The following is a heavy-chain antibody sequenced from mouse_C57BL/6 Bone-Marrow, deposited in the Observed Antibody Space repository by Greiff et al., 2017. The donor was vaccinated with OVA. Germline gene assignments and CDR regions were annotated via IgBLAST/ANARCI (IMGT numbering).Heavy chain of an antibody. CDR3: ARSASYDGPFAY. CDR2: IDPSDSYT. V-gene: IGHV1-69*01. CDR1: GYTFTSYW. D-gene: IGHD2-3*01. Sequence: QVQLQQPGAELVMPGASVKLSCKASGYTFTSYWMHWVKQRPGQGLEWIGEIDPSDSYTNYNQKFKGKSTLTVDKSSSTAYMQLSSLTSEDSAVYYCARSASYDGPFAYWGQGTLVTVSA. J-gene: IGHJ3*01.